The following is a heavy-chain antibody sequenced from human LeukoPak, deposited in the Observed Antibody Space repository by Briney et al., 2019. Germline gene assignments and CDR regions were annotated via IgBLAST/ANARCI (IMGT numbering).Heavy chain of an antibody. CDR2: FDPEDGET. V-gene: IGHV1-24*01. J-gene: IGHJ6*02. CDR1: GYTFTSYY. CDR3: ATLPYYYYGMDV. Sequence: ASVKVSCKASGYTFTSYYMHWVRQAPGKGLEWMGGFDPEDGETIYAQKFQGRVTMTEDTSTDTAYMELSSLRSEDTAVYYCATLPYYYYGMDVWGQGTTVTVSS.